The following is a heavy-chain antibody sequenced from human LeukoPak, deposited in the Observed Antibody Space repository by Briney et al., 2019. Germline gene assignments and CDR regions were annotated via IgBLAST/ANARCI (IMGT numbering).Heavy chain of an antibody. CDR2: IYYSGST. CDR3: AGSPDGSYPDS. J-gene: IGHJ4*02. CDR1: GGSISSSSYY. V-gene: IGHV4-39*01. D-gene: IGHD1-26*01. Sequence: SETLSLTCTVSGGSISSSSYYWGWIRQPPGKGLEWIGSIYYSGSTYYNPSLKSRVTISVDTSKNQFSLKLSSVTPDDTAVYYCAGSPDGSYPDSWGQGALVTVSS.